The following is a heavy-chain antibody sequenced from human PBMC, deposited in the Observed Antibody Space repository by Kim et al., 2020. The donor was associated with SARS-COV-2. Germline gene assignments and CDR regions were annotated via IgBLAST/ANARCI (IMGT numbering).Heavy chain of an antibody. D-gene: IGHD5-12*01. CDR2: IGSAGDT. J-gene: IGHJ4*02. CDR1: GFTFSTYD. V-gene: IGHV3-13*01. Sequence: GGSLRLSCATSGFTFSTYDMHWVRQATGKRLEWVSAIGSAGDTYYAGSVKGRFTISRENAKKSLYLQMNSLRAGDTAVYFCARGSTYSGFPLTYYFDYWGQGALVTVSS. CDR3: ARGSTYSGFPLTYYFDY.